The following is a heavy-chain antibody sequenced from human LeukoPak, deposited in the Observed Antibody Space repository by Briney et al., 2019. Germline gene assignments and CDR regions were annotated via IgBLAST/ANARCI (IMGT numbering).Heavy chain of an antibody. CDR1: GYTFTSYG. Sequence: ASVKVSCKASGYTFTSYGFSWVRQAPGQGLEWMGWISAYNGNTNYAQKLLGRVTMTTDTSTSTAYMELRGLRSDDTAVYYCARARVGSTGANFDYWGQGTLVTVSS. CDR2: ISAYNGNT. J-gene: IGHJ4*02. CDR3: ARARVGSTGANFDY. D-gene: IGHD1-26*01. V-gene: IGHV1-18*01.